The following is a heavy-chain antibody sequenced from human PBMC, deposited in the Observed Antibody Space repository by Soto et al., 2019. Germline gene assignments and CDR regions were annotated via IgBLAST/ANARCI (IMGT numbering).Heavy chain of an antibody. CDR3: ASAPVTWIQLYEG. Sequence: QVQLQESGPGLVKPSPTLSLTCTVSGGSISSGDYYWSWIRQPPGKGLEWIGYIYYSGSTFYNPSLKSLLTRAVDTSKSHCSRKLCSVTAADTAVYDCASAPVTWIQLYEGWVQGTLVTVSS. J-gene: IGHJ4*02. CDR1: GGSISSGDYY. CDR2: IYYSGST. D-gene: IGHD5-18*01. V-gene: IGHV4-30-4*01.